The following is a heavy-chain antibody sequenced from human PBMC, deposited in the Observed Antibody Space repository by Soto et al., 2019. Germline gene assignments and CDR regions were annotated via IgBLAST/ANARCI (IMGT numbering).Heavy chain of an antibody. J-gene: IGHJ3*02. V-gene: IGHV3-23*01. Sequence: PGGSLRLSCPASGFTFSSYSMSRVRQAPGNGLEWVAAISGSGGSTYYADSVKGRFTISRGNSKNTLYLQMNSLRAEDTAVYYSARDASYSSGWYGAFDICGQGTMVTVSS. CDR1: GFTFSSYS. CDR3: ARDASYSSGWYGAFDI. D-gene: IGHD6-19*01. CDR2: ISGSGGST.